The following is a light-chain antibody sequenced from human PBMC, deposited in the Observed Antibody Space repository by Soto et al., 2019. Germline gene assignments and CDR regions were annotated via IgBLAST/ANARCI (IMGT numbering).Light chain of an antibody. CDR3: QLYKDCSVIT. CDR2: DVS. J-gene: IGKJ4*01. CDR1: QSITRW. V-gene: IGKV1-5*01. Sequence: DIQMTRSPSTVSASVGDRVTTSCRASQSITRWLAWNQQKPEEAPKLLIYDVSSLERGDPSRFSGKGSGTEFTLTISSLQPDDCTTCCGQLYKDCSVITFGGRAKVDIK.